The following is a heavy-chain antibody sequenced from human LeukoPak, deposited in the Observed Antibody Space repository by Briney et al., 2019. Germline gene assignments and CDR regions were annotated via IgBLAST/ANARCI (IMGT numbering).Heavy chain of an antibody. V-gene: IGHV4-39*01. Sequence: GSLRLSCAASGLTFSSYAMTWVRQPPGKGLEWIGSIYDCGSTYYNPSLKSRVTISVDTSKNQFSLKLNSVTAADTAVYYCARHYGPWGQGTLVTVSS. J-gene: IGHJ5*02. CDR3: ARHYGP. CDR2: IYDCGST. D-gene: IGHD3-10*01. CDR1: GLTFSSYA.